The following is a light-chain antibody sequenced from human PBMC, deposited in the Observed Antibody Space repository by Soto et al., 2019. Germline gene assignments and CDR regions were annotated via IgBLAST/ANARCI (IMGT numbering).Light chain of an antibody. V-gene: IGLV1-47*01. CDR2: RNN. J-gene: IGLJ3*02. Sequence: QSALTQPPSASGTPGQRVTISCSGSSSNIGSNYVYWYQQLPGTAPKLLIYRNNQRPSGVPDRFSGSKSGNTASLTISGLQAEDEADYYCCSYAGSSSWVFGGGTKVTVL. CDR3: CSYAGSSSWV. CDR1: SSNIGSNY.